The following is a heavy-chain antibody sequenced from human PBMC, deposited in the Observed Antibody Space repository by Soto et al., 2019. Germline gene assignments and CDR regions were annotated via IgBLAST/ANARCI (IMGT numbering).Heavy chain of an antibody. Sequence: QVQLVESGGGVVQPGRSLRLSCAASGFTFSSYGMHWVRQAPGKGLEWVALISYDGSNNYYADSVKGRFTISRDSSKNTLYLQMNGLRAEDTAVYFCAKDRTIAGSGLLDDSWGQGTLVTVSS. D-gene: IGHD1-26*01. CDR3: AKDRTIAGSGLLDDS. CDR2: ISYDGSNN. V-gene: IGHV3-30*18. J-gene: IGHJ4*02. CDR1: GFTFSSYG.